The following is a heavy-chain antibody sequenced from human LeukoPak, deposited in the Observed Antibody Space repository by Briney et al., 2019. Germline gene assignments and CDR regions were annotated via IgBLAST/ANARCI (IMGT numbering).Heavy chain of an antibody. V-gene: IGHV1-69*02. CDR3: ARHQDIVVVPAADAEYFQH. D-gene: IGHD2-2*01. CDR1: GGTFSSYT. CDR2: IIPILGIA. J-gene: IGHJ1*01. Sequence: ASVKVSCKASGGTFSSYTISWVRQAPGQGLEWMGRIIPILGIANYAQKFQGRVTITADKSTSTAYMELSSLRPEDTAVYYCARHQDIVVVPAADAEYFQHWGQGTLVTVSS.